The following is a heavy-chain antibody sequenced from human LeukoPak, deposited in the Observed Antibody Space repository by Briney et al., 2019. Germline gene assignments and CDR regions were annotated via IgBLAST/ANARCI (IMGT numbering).Heavy chain of an antibody. CDR3: AKNYDILTGYYSYYHYYMDV. V-gene: IGHV4-59*02. CDR2: SYYSGST. D-gene: IGHD3-9*01. J-gene: IGHJ6*03. CDR1: GGSVSRYY. Sequence: SETLSLTCTVSGGSVSRYYWSWIRQPPGKGLEWIGYSYYSGSTNYNPSLKSRVTMSLDTAKNQFSLKLSSVTAAATSLYFCAKNYDILTGYYSYYHYYMDVWGKGTTVTVSS.